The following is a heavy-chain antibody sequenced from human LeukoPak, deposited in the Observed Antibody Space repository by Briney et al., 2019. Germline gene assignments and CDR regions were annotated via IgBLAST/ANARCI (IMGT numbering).Heavy chain of an antibody. Sequence: GRSLRLSCAASGFTFSSYAMSWVRQAPGKGLEWVSAISGSGGSTYYADSVKGRFTISRDNSKNTVYLQMNSLRAEDTAVYYCAKTTIGYSSGRYPGWPVDYWAREPWSPSPQ. J-gene: IGHJ4*02. CDR3: AKTTIGYSSGRYPGWPVDY. D-gene: IGHD6-19*01. CDR2: ISGSGGST. V-gene: IGHV3-23*01. CDR1: GFTFSSYA.